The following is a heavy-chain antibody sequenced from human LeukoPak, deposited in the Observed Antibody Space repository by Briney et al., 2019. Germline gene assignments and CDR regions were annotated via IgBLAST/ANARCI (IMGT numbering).Heavy chain of an antibody. D-gene: IGHD3-9*01. CDR3: ARDDFEYSVHYGMDV. CDR2: MYTRGET. J-gene: IGHJ6*02. CDR1: GGSISTNY. Sequence: SETLSLTCSVSGGSISTNYWTWIRQPAGKGLEWSGRMYTRGETNYNATLKSRVTMSVDTSKKQISLRLSSVTAADTAVYYCARDDFEYSVHYGMDVWGQGTTVTVSS. V-gene: IGHV4-4*07.